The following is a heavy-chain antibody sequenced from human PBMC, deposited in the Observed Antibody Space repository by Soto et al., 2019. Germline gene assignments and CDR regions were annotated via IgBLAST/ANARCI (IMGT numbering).Heavy chain of an antibody. CDR3: ARSYDFWSGYYTPTRAFDI. V-gene: IGHV5-51*01. CDR2: IYPGDSDT. Sequence: GASLKSSCKGCGYSFTSYWIGWVRQMPGKGLEWMGIIYPGDSDTRYSPSFQGQVTISADKSISTAYLQWSSLKASDTAMYYCARSYDFWSGYYTPTRAFDIWGQGTMVTVSS. D-gene: IGHD3-3*01. CDR1: GYSFTSYW. J-gene: IGHJ3*02.